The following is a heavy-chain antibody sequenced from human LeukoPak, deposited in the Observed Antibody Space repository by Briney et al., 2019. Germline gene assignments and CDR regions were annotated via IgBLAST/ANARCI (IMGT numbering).Heavy chain of an antibody. V-gene: IGHV3-23*01. CDR2: ISGSGGTT. Sequence: GGSPRLSCAASGFTFNNYAMNWVRQAPGKGLEWVSVISGSGGTTYYADSVKGRFTISRDSSKNTLYLQMNSLRAEDTAVYYCAKVSGGGLYYDGMDVWGQGTTVTVSS. D-gene: IGHD1-14*01. CDR1: GFTFNNYA. CDR3: AKVSGGGLYYDGMDV. J-gene: IGHJ6*02.